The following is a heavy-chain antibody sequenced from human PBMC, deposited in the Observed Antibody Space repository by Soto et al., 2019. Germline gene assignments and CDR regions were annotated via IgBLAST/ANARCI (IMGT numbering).Heavy chain of an antibody. V-gene: IGHV1-18*01. CDR2: ICAYNGNT. D-gene: IGHD6-13*01. Sequence: ASVKVSCKASGYTFTSYGISWVRQAPGQGLEWMGWICAYNGNTKYAQKFQGRVTMTTDTSTSTAYMEVRSLRSDDTAVYYCARDAAAGLNDYWGQGTLVTVS. J-gene: IGHJ4*02. CDR1: GYTFTSYG. CDR3: ARDAAAGLNDY.